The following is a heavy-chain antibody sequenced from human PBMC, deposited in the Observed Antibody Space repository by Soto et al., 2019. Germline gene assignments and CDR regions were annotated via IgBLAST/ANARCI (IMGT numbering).Heavy chain of an antibody. J-gene: IGHJ4*02. Sequence: QVQLVESGGGVVQPGRSLRLSCAASRFTFSSYGMHWVRQAPGKGLEWVAVISSDGSNKYSADSVKGRFTISRDNSNNTLYLQMNSLRAEDTAVYYCAKDPSNVSSAWHPPRYFDCWGQGTLVTVSS. CDR2: ISSDGSNK. CDR3: AKDPSNVSSAWHPPRYFDC. V-gene: IGHV3-30*18. CDR1: RFTFSSYG. D-gene: IGHD6-19*01.